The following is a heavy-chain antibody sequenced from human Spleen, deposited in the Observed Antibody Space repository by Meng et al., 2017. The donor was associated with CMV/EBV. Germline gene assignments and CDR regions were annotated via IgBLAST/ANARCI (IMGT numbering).Heavy chain of an antibody. V-gene: IGHV4-4*02. CDR2: THQSGRT. CDR3: ATSDCTNGVCSRYGMDV. CDR1: GATIRSSNW. J-gene: IGHJ6*02. D-gene: IGHD2-8*01. Sequence: SETLSLTCTVSGATIRSSNWWTWVRQSPGKGLEWIGETHQSGRTNYNPSLKSRLIISMDESKNEFSLKVTSVTAADTALYYCATSDCTNGVCSRYGMDVWGQGTAVTVSS.